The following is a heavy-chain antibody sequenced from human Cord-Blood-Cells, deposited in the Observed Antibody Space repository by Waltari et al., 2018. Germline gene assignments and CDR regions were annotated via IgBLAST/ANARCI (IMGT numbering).Heavy chain of an antibody. V-gene: IGHV1-2*02. J-gene: IGHJ6*02. CDR1: GYTFTGYY. Sequence: QVQLVQSGAEVKKPGASVKVSCKPSGYTFTGYYMQWVRQAPGQGLEWMGWINPNSGGKNYAQKFQGRVTMTRDTSISTAYMELSRLRSDDTAVYYCARDFQYYGGNYYYGMDVWGQGTTVTVSS. CDR2: INPNSGGK. D-gene: IGHD4-17*01. CDR3: ARDFQYYGGNYYYGMDV.